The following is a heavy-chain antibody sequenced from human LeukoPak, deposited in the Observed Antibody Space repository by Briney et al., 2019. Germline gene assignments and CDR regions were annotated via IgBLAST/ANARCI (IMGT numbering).Heavy chain of an antibody. J-gene: IGHJ5*02. CDR2: IRSKAYGGTA. D-gene: IGHD3-22*01. Sequence: PGRSLRLSCTGSGFIFGDYAMNWVRQAPGKGLEWVGVIRSKAYGGTAEYAASVKGRFTISRDNAKNTLNLQMNGLRAEDTAVYCCARDLGQYYDTSDNWFDPWGQGTLVTVSS. CDR1: GFIFGDYA. CDR3: ARDLGQYYDTSDNWFDP. V-gene: IGHV3-49*04.